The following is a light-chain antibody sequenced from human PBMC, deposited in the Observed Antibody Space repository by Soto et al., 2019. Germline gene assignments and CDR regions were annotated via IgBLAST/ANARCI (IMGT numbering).Light chain of an antibody. Sequence: DIQMTQSPSSLSASVGDKVSITCRASQGISTSLNWYQHKPGKAPNLLIYGASSSQSGVPSRFSGSGSGTDFTLTITGLPPEDFATYDCQQSYSSPPTFGHGTKLEI. V-gene: IGKV1-39*01. CDR2: GAS. CDR1: QGISTS. CDR3: QQSYSSPPT. J-gene: IGKJ2*01.